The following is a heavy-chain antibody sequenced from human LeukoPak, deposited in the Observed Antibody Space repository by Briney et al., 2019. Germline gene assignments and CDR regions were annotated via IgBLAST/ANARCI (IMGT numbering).Heavy chain of an antibody. CDR3: ARDRTTYSSGWYLRLDY. CDR2: ITHSGST. Sequence: PSETLSLTCTVSGGSISSYYWSWIRQPPGKGLEWIGEITHSGSTNYNPSLQSRVTISVDTSKSQFSLKLSSVTAADTAVYYCARDRTTYSSGWYLRLDYWGQGTLVTVSS. V-gene: IGHV4-34*01. D-gene: IGHD6-19*01. CDR1: GGSISSYY. J-gene: IGHJ4*02.